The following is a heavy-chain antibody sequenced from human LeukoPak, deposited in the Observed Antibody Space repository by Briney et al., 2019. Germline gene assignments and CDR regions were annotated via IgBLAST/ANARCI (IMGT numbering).Heavy chain of an antibody. D-gene: IGHD5-24*01. V-gene: IGHV3-7*03. CDR3: AVLEGLS. CDR1: GFIFSNYW. CDR2: TNQDGTEK. Sequence: GGSLRLSCEGSGFIFSNYWMSWVRQAPGKGLDWVANTNQDGTEKYYAQSVRGRFTISRDNARNSVQLQMNNLRAEDTALYYCAVLEGLSWGQGTLVSVSS. J-gene: IGHJ4*02.